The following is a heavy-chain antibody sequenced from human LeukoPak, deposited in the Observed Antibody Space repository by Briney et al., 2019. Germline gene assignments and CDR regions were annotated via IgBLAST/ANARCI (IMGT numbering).Heavy chain of an antibody. CDR3: ARDPSGSYIYWFDP. CDR2: NNPNSGGT. Sequence: ASVKVSCKASGCTFTGYYMHWVRQAPGQGLEWMGRNNPNSGGTNYAQKFQGRVTMTRDTSISTAYMELSRLRSDDTAVYYCARDPSGSYIYWFDPWGQGTLVTVSS. D-gene: IGHD1-26*01. J-gene: IGHJ5*02. CDR1: GCTFTGYY. V-gene: IGHV1-2*06.